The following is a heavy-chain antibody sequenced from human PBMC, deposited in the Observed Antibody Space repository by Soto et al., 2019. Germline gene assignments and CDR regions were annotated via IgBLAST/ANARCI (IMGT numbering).Heavy chain of an antibody. CDR2: ISDNGGTT. Sequence: GGSLRLSCAASEFTFSNYAMSWVRQAPGKGLEWVSSISDNGGTTYYADSVKGRFTISRDNSKNTLYLQMNSLRAEDTAVYYCLKEPRKLRVYFDFWGRGPQATV. J-gene: IGHJ4*02. CDR3: LKEPRKLRVYFDF. V-gene: IGHV3-23*01. CDR1: EFTFSNYA. D-gene: IGHD2-15*01.